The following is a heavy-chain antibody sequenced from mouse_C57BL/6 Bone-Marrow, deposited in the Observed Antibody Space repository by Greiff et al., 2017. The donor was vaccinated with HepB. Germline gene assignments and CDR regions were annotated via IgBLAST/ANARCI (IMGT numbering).Heavy chain of an antibody. D-gene: IGHD1-1*01. J-gene: IGHJ4*01. Sequence: EVQLMESGGGLVQSGRSLRLSCATSGFTFSDFYMEWVRQAPGKGLEWIAASRNKANDYTTEYSASVKGRFIVSRDTSQSILYLQMNALRAEDTAIYYCARDYYYGSSYYAMDYWGQGTSVTVSS. CDR2: SRNKANDYTT. V-gene: IGHV7-1*01. CDR1: GFTFSDFY. CDR3: ARDYYYGSSYYAMDY.